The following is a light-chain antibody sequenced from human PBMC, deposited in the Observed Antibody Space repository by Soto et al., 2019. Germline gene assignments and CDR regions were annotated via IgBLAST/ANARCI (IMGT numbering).Light chain of an antibody. CDR2: DVT. V-gene: IGLV2-11*01. CDR3: CAYRGSLTLV. CDR1: SSDVGGYNY. Sequence: QSALTQPRSVSGSPGQSVTISCTGTSSDVGGYNYVSWYQQHPGKAPKLMIYDVTKRPSGVPDRFSGSKSGNTASLTISGLQADDEADYYCCAYRGSLTLVFGGGTKLTVL. J-gene: IGLJ2*01.